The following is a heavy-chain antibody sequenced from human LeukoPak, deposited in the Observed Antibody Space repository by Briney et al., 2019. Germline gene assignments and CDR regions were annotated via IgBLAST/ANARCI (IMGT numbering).Heavy chain of an antibody. D-gene: IGHD3-10*01. V-gene: IGHV3-7*01. CDR2: IKQDGSET. CDR3: ARWDGRGGPGS. Sequence: GGSLRLSCAASGFTFSNYWMTWVRQAPERGLEWVANIKQDGSETYHVDSVKGRFTISRDNAKNSLSPQMNNLRAEDTAVYYCARWDGRGGPGSWGQGTLVTVSS. CDR1: GFTFSNYW. J-gene: IGHJ5*02.